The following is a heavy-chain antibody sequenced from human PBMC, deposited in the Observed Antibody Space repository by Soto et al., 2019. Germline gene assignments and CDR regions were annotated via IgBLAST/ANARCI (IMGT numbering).Heavy chain of an antibody. Sequence: QVQLVQSGAEVKKPGASVKVSCKASGYTFNGYYMHWVRQAHGQGLEWMGWIKPNSGGKNYAQKFQGRVTMTRDTSISTAYMELSRLRSDDTAVYYCASGTISGFDYWGQGTLVTVSS. CDR1: GYTFNGYY. CDR2: IKPNSGGK. J-gene: IGHJ4*02. V-gene: IGHV1-2*02. D-gene: IGHD3-10*01. CDR3: ASGTISGFDY.